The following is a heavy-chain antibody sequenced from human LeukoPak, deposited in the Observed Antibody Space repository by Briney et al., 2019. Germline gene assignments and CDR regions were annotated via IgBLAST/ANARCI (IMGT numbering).Heavy chain of an antibody. D-gene: IGHD5-18*01. V-gene: IGHV3-74*01. Sequence: PGGSLRLSCAASGFTFTTYWMHWVRQAPGKGLVWVSHFNSDGSITSYADSVKGRFTISRDNAKNTLYLQMNSLRAEDTAVYYCARDAVDTANAVWGQGTTVTVSS. CDR3: ARDAVDTANAV. J-gene: IGHJ6*02. CDR2: FNSDGSIT. CDR1: GFTFTTYW.